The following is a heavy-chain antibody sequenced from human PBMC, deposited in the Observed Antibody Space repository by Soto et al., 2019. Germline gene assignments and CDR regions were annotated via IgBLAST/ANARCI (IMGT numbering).Heavy chain of an antibody. CDR1: GYTFTSYG. CDR3: ARDPFIAVAGTGFNWFDP. Sequence: ASVKVSCKASGYTFTSYGISRVRQAPGQGLEWMGWISAYNGNTNYAQKLQGRVTMTTDTSTSTAYMELRSLRSDDTAVYYCARDPFIAVAGTGFNWFDPWGQGTLVTVSS. CDR2: ISAYNGNT. J-gene: IGHJ5*02. D-gene: IGHD6-19*01. V-gene: IGHV1-18*01.